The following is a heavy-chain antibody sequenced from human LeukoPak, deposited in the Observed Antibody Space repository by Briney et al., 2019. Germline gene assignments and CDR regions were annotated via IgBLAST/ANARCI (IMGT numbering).Heavy chain of an antibody. CDR1: GFTFDDYA. Sequence: PGGSLRLSCAASGFTFDDYAMHWVRQAPGKGLEWVSGISWNSGSISYADSVKGRFTISRDNAKNSLYLQMNSLRAEDTAIYYCAREDDWNYEDYWGQGTLVTVSS. CDR2: ISWNSGSI. D-gene: IGHD1-7*01. V-gene: IGHV3-9*01. CDR3: AREDDWNYEDY. J-gene: IGHJ4*02.